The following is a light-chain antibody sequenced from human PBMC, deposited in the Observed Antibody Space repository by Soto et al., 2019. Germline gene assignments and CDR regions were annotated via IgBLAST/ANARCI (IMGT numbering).Light chain of an antibody. V-gene: IGKV3-20*01. CDR2: GVS. J-gene: IGKJ1*01. Sequence: EIVLTQSPGTLSLSPGERATLSCGASQSVRNFLAWYQQKPGQAPRLLIYGVSSRATGIPDRFSGSGSGTDFTLTVSRLELEDFAVYYCHQFSSSPQTFGQGTKVDIK. CDR1: QSVRNF. CDR3: HQFSSSPQT.